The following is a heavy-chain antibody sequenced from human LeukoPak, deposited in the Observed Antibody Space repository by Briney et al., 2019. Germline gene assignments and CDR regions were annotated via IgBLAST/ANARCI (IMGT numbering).Heavy chain of an antibody. CDR2: IYSSGST. J-gene: IGHJ4*02. CDR1: GFIVSSNC. Sequence: PGGSLRLSCAASGFIVSSNCMSWVRQAPGKGLEWVSLIYSSGSTYYTASVKGRFTISRDHSKNTLYLQMNSLRAEDAALYYCARGLESCSSGSCFKDWGQGTLVTVSS. D-gene: IGHD2-15*01. V-gene: IGHV3-53*01. CDR3: ARGLESCSSGSCFKD.